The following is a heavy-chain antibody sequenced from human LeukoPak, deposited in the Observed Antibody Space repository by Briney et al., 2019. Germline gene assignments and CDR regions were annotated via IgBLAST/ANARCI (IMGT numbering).Heavy chain of an antibody. CDR3: AKPSANDRYYYYYMDV. J-gene: IGHJ6*03. Sequence: GGSLRLSCATSGLSFSGTWMTWVRQAPGKGLECVANIKPDGSQKYYLDSVKGRFTVSRDNAKNSLYLQMNSLRAEDTAVYYCAKPSANDRYYYYYMDVWGKGTTVTVSS. CDR1: GLSFSGTW. D-gene: IGHD1-1*01. CDR2: IKPDGSQK. V-gene: IGHV3-7*03.